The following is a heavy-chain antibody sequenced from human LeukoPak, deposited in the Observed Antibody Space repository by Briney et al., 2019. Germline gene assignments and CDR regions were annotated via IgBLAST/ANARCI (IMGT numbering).Heavy chain of an antibody. CDR1: GGSFSGYY. Sequence: SETLSLTCAVYGGSFSGYYWSWIRQPPGKGLEWIGEINHSGSTNYNPSLKSRVTISVDTSKNQFSLKLSSVTAADTAVYYCARRHYGSGNIDSWGQGTLVTVSS. V-gene: IGHV4-34*01. D-gene: IGHD3-10*01. CDR2: INHSGST. CDR3: ARRHYGSGNIDS. J-gene: IGHJ4*02.